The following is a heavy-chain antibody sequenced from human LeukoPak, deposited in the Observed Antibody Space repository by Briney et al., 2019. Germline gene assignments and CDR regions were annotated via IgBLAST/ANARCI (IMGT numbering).Heavy chain of an antibody. J-gene: IGHJ5*02. D-gene: IGHD3-22*01. V-gene: IGHV3-11*01. CDR1: GFTFSDYQ. Sequence: GGSLRLSCAASGFTFSDYQMSWIRQAPGKGLEWVSDISSSGSSIYYAASVKGRFTISRDNSKNMVYLQLNSLRAEDTAIYYCAKDSLHSSGSLDWFDPWGQGTLVTVSS. CDR2: ISSSGSSI. CDR3: AKDSLHSSGSLDWFDP.